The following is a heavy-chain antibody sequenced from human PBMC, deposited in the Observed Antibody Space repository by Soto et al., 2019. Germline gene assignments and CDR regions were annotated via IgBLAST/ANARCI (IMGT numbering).Heavy chain of an antibody. Sequence: QVQLVQSGAEVKKPGSSVKVSCKASGGTFSSYTISWVRQAPGQGLEWMGRIIPILGIANYAQKFQGRVTSTADKSTSTDYMELSSLRSEDTAVYYCARAKARGKDYYYYYMDVWGKGTTVTVSS. J-gene: IGHJ6*03. D-gene: IGHD3-10*01. CDR1: GGTFSSYT. CDR2: IIPILGIA. V-gene: IGHV1-69*02. CDR3: ARAKARGKDYYYYYMDV.